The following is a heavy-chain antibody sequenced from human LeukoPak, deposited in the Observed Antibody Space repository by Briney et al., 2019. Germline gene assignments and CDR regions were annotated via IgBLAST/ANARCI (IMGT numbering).Heavy chain of an antibody. D-gene: IGHD1-26*01. CDR2: MKPNSGNT. CDR1: GYTFTSYD. V-gene: IGHV1-8*01. Sequence: ASVKVSCKASGYTFTSYDINWVRQATGQGLEWMGWMKPNSGNTGYAQKFQGRVTMTRNTSISTAYMELSRLRSDDTAVYYCARGGPGESYPPLSYWGQGTLVTVSS. J-gene: IGHJ4*02. CDR3: ARGGPGESYPPLSY.